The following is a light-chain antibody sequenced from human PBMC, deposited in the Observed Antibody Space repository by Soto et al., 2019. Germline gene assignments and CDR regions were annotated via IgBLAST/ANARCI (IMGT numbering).Light chain of an antibody. V-gene: IGLV1-40*01. CDR2: ANT. CDR3: QSYDSSLSGYV. CDR1: SSNIGAGYD. Sequence: QLVLTQPPSVSGAPGQRVAISCTGNSSNIGAGYDVHWYQQLPGTAPKLLIYANTNRPSGVPDRFSGSKSGTSASLAITGLQAEDEADYYCQSYDSSLSGYVFGTGTKVTVL. J-gene: IGLJ1*01.